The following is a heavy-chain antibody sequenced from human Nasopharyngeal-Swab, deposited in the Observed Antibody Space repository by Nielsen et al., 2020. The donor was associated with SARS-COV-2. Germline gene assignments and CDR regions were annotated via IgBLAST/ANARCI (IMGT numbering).Heavy chain of an antibody. CDR1: GFTFDDHV. J-gene: IGHJ2*01. Sequence: GGSLRLSCVVSGFTFDDHVMNWVRQVPGKGLQWVSLISGDGGTIYYEGSVEGRFTISRDNRQNSLFLQMTSLRTEDTAFYFCARSRGKYSPLSRYFDLWGRRTLITVSS. D-gene: IGHD3-10*01. CDR3: ARSRGKYSPLSRYFDL. V-gene: IGHV3-43*02. CDR2: ISGDGGTI.